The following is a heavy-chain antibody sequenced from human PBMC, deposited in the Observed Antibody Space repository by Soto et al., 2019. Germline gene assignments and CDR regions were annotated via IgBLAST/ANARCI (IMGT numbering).Heavy chain of an antibody. CDR2: INHSGST. Sequence: QVQLQQWGAGLLKPSETLSLTCAVYGGSFSGYYWSWIRQPPGKGLEWIGEINHSGSTNYNPSLKSRVTISVDTSKNQFSLKLSSVTAADTAVYYCASRNYSSIPDYWGQGTLVTVSS. CDR3: ASRNYSSIPDY. J-gene: IGHJ4*02. CDR1: GGSFSGYY. V-gene: IGHV4-34*01. D-gene: IGHD6-13*01.